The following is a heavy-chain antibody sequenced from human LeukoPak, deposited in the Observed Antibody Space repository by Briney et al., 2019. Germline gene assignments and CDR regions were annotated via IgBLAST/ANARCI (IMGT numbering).Heavy chain of an antibody. D-gene: IGHD6-6*01. CDR2: ISGSGGST. CDR1: GFTVSSNY. Sequence: GGSLRLSCAASGFTVSSNYMSWVRQAPGKGLEWVSAISGSGGSTYYADSVKGRFTISRDNSKNTLYLQMNSLRAEDTAVYYCAKGVIAARPYHNYWGQGTLVTVSS. V-gene: IGHV3-23*01. CDR3: AKGVIAARPYHNY. J-gene: IGHJ4*02.